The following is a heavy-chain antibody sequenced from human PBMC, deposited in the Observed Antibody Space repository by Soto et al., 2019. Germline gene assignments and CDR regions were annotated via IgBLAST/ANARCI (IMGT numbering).Heavy chain of an antibody. V-gene: IGHV4-30-2*02. CDR3: ARPHGGSSGWDNWFDP. D-gene: IGHD6-25*01. J-gene: IGHJ5*02. CDR1: GGSISSGGYS. CDR2: IYHSGST. Sequence: SETLSLTCAVSGGSISSGGYSWSWIRQPPGKGLEWIGYIYHSGSTYYNPSLKSRVTISVDRSKNQFSLKLSSVTAADTAVYYCARPHGGSSGWDNWFDPWGQGTLVXVSS.